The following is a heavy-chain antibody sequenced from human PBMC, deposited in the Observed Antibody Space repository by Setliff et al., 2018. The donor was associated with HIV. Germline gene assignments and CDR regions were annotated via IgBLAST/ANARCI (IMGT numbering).Heavy chain of an antibody. CDR2: IFHSGRI. J-gene: IGHJ3*02. V-gene: IGHV4-30-2*01. D-gene: IGHD3-22*01. CDR1: GGSISSGGYS. Sequence: SETLSLTCAVSGGSISSGGYSWTWIRQPPGKGLEWIAYIFHSGRIYYNPTLKSRVTMSVDRSKNHLSLNVTSVTAADTAVYYCARHSHYDRSGYYYHKMPDDAFDIWGLGTMVTVSS. CDR3: ARHSHYDRSGYYYHKMPDDAFDI.